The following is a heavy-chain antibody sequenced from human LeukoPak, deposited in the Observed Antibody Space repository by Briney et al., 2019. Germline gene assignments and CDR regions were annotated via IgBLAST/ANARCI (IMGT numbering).Heavy chain of an antibody. Sequence: ASVKVSCKASGYTFTSYDINWVRQATGQGLEWMGWMNPNSGNTGYAQKFQGRVTMTRNTSISTAYMELSSLRSEDTAVYYCARAACTSCYTFDYWGQETLVTVSS. J-gene: IGHJ4*02. V-gene: IGHV1-8*01. CDR2: MNPNSGNT. D-gene: IGHD2-2*01. CDR1: GYTFTSYD. CDR3: ARAACTSCYTFDY.